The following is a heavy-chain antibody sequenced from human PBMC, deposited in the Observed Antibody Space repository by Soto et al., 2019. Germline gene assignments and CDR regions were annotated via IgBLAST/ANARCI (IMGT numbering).Heavy chain of an antibody. CDR1: GGSISSYY. D-gene: IGHD5-12*01. CDR3: ARVQYSGYDFDRYYGMDV. Sequence: PSETLSLTCTVSGGSISSYYWSWIRQPPGKGLEWIGYIYYSGSTNYNPSLKSRVTISVDTSKNQFSLKLSSVTAADTAVYYCARVQYSGYDFDRYYGMDVWGQGTTVTVSS. J-gene: IGHJ6*02. CDR2: IYYSGST. V-gene: IGHV4-59*01.